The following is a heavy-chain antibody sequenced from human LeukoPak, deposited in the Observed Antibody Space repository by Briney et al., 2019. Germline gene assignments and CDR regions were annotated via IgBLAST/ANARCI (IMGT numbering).Heavy chain of an antibody. CDR1: GGSISSYY. CDR2: IHYSGST. CDR3: ARDDYGDYTFHH. V-gene: IGHV4-59*01. Sequence: SETLSVTCTVSGGSISSYYWSWIRQPPGKGLQWIGYIHYSGSTNYNPSLKSRVTISVDTSKNPFSLKLTSVTAADTAVYYCARDDYGDYTFHHWGQGTLVTVSS. D-gene: IGHD4-17*01. J-gene: IGHJ1*01.